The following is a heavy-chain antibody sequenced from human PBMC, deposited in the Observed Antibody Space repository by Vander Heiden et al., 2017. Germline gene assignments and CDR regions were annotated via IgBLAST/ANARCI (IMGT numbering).Heavy chain of an antibody. D-gene: IGHD3-3*01. CDR2: ISYDGSNK. Sequence: QVQLVESGGGVVQPGRSLRLSCAASGFTFSSYAMHWVRQAPGKGLEWVAVISYDGSNKYYADSVKGRFTISRDNSKNTLYLQMKRLRAEDTAVYYCARDSGTIFGVTAYWGQGTLVTVS. J-gene: IGHJ4*02. CDR3: ARDSGTIFGVTAY. V-gene: IGHV3-30-3*01. CDR1: GFTFSSYA.